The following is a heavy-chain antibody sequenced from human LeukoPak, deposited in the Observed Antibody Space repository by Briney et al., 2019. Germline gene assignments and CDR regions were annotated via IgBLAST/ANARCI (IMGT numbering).Heavy chain of an antibody. Sequence: GGSLTLSCVGSGFTFSSHAMNWVRQAPGKGLEWVSGISGSGSASYYADSVKGRFTISRDNSRNTLYLQMNYLSVDDTAVYYCTKARYSNAWDYSDYWGQGTLVTVSS. D-gene: IGHD6-19*01. CDR3: TKARYSNAWDYSDY. J-gene: IGHJ4*02. CDR1: GFTFSSHA. V-gene: IGHV3-23*01. CDR2: ISGSGSAS.